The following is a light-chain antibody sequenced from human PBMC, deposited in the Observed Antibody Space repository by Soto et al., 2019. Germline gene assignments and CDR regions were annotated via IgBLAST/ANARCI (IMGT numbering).Light chain of an antibody. Sequence: PGDRATRSCRASERVSSNYLSWYQLKPGXAXRXXXYGASTRATGIPARFSGSGYGTEFTLIISSLQSEDSAVYYCQQYNSWLWTFGQGTKVDIK. CDR1: ERVSSN. CDR2: GAS. V-gene: IGKV3-15*01. J-gene: IGKJ1*01. CDR3: QQYNSWLWT.